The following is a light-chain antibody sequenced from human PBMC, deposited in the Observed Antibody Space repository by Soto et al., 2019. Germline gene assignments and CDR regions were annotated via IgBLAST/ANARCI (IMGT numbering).Light chain of an antibody. Sequence: QSALTQPASVSGSPGQSITISCTGTSTDVGAYNYVSWYQQYPGKAPKLMIYDVGNRPSGVSNRFSGSKSGNTASLTISGLQAEDEADYYCSSYTRTNTLVFGGGTKLTVL. CDR3: SSYTRTNTLV. CDR2: DVG. CDR1: STDVGAYNY. J-gene: IGLJ2*01. V-gene: IGLV2-14*03.